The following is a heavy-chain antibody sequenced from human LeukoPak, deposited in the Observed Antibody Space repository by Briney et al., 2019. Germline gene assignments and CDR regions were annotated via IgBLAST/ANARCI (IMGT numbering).Heavy chain of an antibody. J-gene: IGHJ6*02. Sequence: GGSLRLSCAASGFTFSSYAMSWVRQAPGKGLEWVAVISYDGSNKYYADSVKGRFTISRDNSKNTLYLQMNSLRAEDTAVYYCASLTVTYYYYGMDVWGQGTTVTVSS. V-gene: IGHV3-30-3*01. CDR3: ASLTVTYYYYGMDV. D-gene: IGHD4-11*01. CDR2: ISYDGSNK. CDR1: GFTFSSYA.